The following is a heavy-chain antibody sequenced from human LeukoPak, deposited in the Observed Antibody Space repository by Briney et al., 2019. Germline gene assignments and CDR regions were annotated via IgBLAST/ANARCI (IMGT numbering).Heavy chain of an antibody. D-gene: IGHD6-13*01. CDR1: GESFSGYH. V-gene: IGHV4-34*01. CDR3: ASGNLVWAAGTRWFHP. CDR2: INRRGST. J-gene: IGHJ5*02. Sequence: SETLSLTCAVYGESFSGYHWSWIRQPPGKGLEWIGEINRRGSTNYNPSLKSRVSISVDTSKNQFSLKLSSVTAADTAVYYCASGNLVWAAGTRWFHPWGQGPLVTVSS.